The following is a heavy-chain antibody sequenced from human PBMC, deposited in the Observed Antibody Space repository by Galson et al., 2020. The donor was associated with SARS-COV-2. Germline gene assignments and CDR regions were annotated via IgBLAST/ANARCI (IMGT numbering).Heavy chain of an antibody. CDR2: IYYSGRT. CDR3: AREKTYYYVSGSYYKNQRAYYCDY. D-gene: IGHD3-10*01. Sequence: ASETLSLTCTVSGGSISSGGYYWSWIRQHPGKGLEWIGYIYYSGRTYYNPSLKSRVTISVDTSKNQFSLKLSSVTAADTAVYYCAREKTYYYVSGSYYKNQRAYYCDYWGQGTLVIVSS. J-gene: IGHJ4*02. V-gene: IGHV4-31*03. CDR1: GGSISSGGYY.